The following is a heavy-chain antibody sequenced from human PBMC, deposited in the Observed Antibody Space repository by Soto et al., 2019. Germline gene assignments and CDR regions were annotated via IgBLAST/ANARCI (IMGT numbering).Heavy chain of an antibody. V-gene: IGHV1-69*12. D-gene: IGHD1-1*01. CDR1: GGTFGNSA. J-gene: IGHJ6*02. CDR3: ARDQDRPQLGGNSDSSVDV. CDR2: VIPIFPTP. Sequence: QVQLVQSGAEVKKPGASVTVSCKASGGTFGNSAISWVRQAPGQGLEWMGGVIPIFPTPDYAQKFQGRVTITADESTGTAYMGLTRLRSQDTAVYYCARDQDRPQLGGNSDSSVDVWGQGATVTVSS.